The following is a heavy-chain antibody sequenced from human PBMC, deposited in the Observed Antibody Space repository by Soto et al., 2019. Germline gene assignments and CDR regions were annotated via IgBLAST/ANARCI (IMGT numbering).Heavy chain of an antibody. V-gene: IGHV3-33*01. CDR2: IWYDGSNK. Sequence: QLVESGGGVVQPGRSLRLSCAASGFTFSSYGMHWVRQAPGKGLEWVAVIWYDGSNKYYADSVKGRFTISRANSKNTLYLQMMSLRAEDTAVYYCAREPAGLDYWGQGTLVTVSS. CDR3: AREPAGLDY. J-gene: IGHJ4*02. CDR1: GFTFSSYG.